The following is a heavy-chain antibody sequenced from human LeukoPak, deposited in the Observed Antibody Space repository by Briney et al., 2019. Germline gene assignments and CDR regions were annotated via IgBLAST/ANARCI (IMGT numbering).Heavy chain of an antibody. CDR1: GGSISSYY. CDR3: AREATYYYGSGSYYFDY. D-gene: IGHD3-10*01. V-gene: IGHV4-59*01. Sequence: PSETLSLTCTVSGGSISSYYWSWLRQPPGKGLEWIGYIYYSGSTNYNPSLKSRVTISVDTSKNQFSLKLSSVTAADTAVYYCAREATYYYGSGSYYFDYWGQGTLVTVSS. J-gene: IGHJ4*02. CDR2: IYYSGST.